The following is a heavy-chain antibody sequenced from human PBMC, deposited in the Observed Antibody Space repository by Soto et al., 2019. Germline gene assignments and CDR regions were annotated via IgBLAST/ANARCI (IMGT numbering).Heavy chain of an antibody. CDR2: IIPIFGTA. CDR3: ARSQGGSSSLVIYYYYYYGMDV. D-gene: IGHD2-15*01. CDR1: GGTFSSYA. J-gene: IGHJ6*02. Sequence: QVQLVQSGAEVKKPGSSVKVSCKAPGGTFSSYAISWVRQAPGQGLEWMGGIIPIFGTAKYAQKFQGRVTITADESTSTGYMELSSLRSEDTAVYYCARSQGGSSSLVIYYYYYYGMDVWGQGTTVTVSS. V-gene: IGHV1-69*01.